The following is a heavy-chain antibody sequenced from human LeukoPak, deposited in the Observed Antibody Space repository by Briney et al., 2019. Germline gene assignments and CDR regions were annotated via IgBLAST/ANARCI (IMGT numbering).Heavy chain of an antibody. CDR1: GGSVSSGYYY. J-gene: IGHJ4*02. CDR2: IYNTGNT. Sequence: PSETLSLTCTVSGGSVSSGYYYLTWVRQPPGKGLDWIGNIYNTGNTYYNPSLESRVTILVDTSKNRLSLNLRSVTAADTAVYYCARAANPSCHECFSVWSQGTLVTVSS. CDR3: ARAANPSCHECFSV. V-gene: IGHV4-61*01. D-gene: IGHD3-16*01.